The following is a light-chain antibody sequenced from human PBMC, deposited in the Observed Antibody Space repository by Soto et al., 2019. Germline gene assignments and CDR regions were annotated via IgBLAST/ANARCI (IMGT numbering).Light chain of an antibody. CDR3: QQRKKWPPIT. Sequence: EIFLTQSPVIVSLCRGEISTLSGGSSQTVDNFLAWYQLKPGKAPRLLIYDATKRASGIPVRFTGSGSGTDFILTISNIEAEDVAIYYCQQRKKWPPITFGQGTRLEI. J-gene: IGKJ5*01. V-gene: IGKV3-11*01. CDR2: DAT. CDR1: QTVDNF.